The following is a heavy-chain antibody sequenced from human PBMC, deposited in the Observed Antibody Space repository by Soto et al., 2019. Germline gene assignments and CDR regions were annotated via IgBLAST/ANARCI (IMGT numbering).Heavy chain of an antibody. J-gene: IGHJ5*02. CDR3: ARAPVTTEGWFDP. Sequence: QVQLQESGPGLVKPSQTLSLTCTVSGGSISSGDYYWSWIRQPPGKGLEWIGYIYYSGSTYYNPSLTSRVAISVDTSKNQFALKLSSVTAADTAVYYCARAPVTTEGWFDPWGQGTLVTVSS. CDR2: IYYSGST. CDR1: GGSISSGDYY. V-gene: IGHV4-30-4*01. D-gene: IGHD4-17*01.